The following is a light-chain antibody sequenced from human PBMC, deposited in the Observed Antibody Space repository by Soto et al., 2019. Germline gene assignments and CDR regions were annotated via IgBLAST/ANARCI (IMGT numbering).Light chain of an antibody. CDR2: GTS. J-gene: IGKJ1*01. CDR1: QSVDTTF. Sequence: EIVLTQSPGSLSLSPGQRATLSCRASQSVDTTFFAWYQKKPGQAPRLLIYGTSKRATGIPDRFSGSGSGPDFTLIISRLEPDDFAVYYCQQYMSSVTFGQGTKVEIK. V-gene: IGKV3-20*01. CDR3: QQYMSSVT.